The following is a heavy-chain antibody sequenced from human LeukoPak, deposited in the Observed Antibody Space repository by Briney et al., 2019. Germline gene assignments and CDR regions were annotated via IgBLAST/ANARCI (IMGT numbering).Heavy chain of an antibody. CDR1: GFSVISNY. V-gene: IGHV3-53*05. J-gene: IGHJ4*02. Sequence: PGGSLRLSCAASGFSVISNYMSWVRQAPGKGLEWVSLIYSGGSTNYVDSVKGRFTISRDNSRNTLYLQMNSLRAEDTAVYYCARDGTHNWDHFDYWGQGTLVTVSS. CDR2: IYSGGST. D-gene: IGHD1-20*01. CDR3: ARDGTHNWDHFDY.